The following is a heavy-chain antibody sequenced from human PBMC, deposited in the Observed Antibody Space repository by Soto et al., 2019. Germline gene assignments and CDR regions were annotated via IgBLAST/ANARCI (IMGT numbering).Heavy chain of an antibody. D-gene: IGHD5-12*01. V-gene: IGHV4-4*07. J-gene: IGHJ4*02. CDR3: AREGSYSAYNFAHGIQLWSFDF. Sequence: SETLSLTCTVSGGSINTFYWSWVRQPAGKGLEWIGRIFSSGSTSFNPSLESRVAMSVDTSKHHFSLNLSSVTAADMAVYYCAREGSYSAYNFAHGIQLWSFDFWGQGALVTVSS. CDR1: GGSINTFY. CDR2: IFSSGST.